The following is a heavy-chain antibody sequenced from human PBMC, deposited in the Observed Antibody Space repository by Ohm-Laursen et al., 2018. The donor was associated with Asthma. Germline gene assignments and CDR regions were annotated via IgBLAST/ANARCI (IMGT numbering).Heavy chain of an antibody. CDR3: AKEITGFGIATAMYGMDV. D-gene: IGHD1-20*01. CDR1: GFTFSHYN. V-gene: IGHV3-23*01. Sequence: SLRLSCSASGFTFSHYNMSWVRQAPGKGLEWVSAISGSGGSTYYADSVKGRFTISRDNSKNTLYLQMNSLRAEDTAVYYCAKEITGFGIATAMYGMDVWGQGTTVTVSS. J-gene: IGHJ6*02. CDR2: ISGSGGST.